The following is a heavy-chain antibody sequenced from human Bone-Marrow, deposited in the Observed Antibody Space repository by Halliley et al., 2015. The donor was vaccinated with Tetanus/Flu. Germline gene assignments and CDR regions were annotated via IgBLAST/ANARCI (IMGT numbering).Heavy chain of an antibody. V-gene: IGHV4-30-4*05. Sequence: GLEWIGYTFYGGGPYPTPSLRSRVTLSVGASKNQFSLRLTSGPAAGTAVYYCARHTGALDWFDPWGQGTLVTVSS. CDR3: ARHTGALDWFDP. CDR2: TFYGGGP. D-gene: IGHD1-26*01. J-gene: IGHJ5*02.